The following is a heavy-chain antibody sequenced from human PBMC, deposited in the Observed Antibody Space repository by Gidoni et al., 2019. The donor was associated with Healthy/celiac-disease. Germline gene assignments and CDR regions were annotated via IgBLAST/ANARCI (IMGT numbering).Heavy chain of an antibody. Sequence: QVQLVPSGAEVKKPGASVKVSCKVSGYTLTELSMHWVRQAPGKGLEWMGGFDPEDGETIYAQKFQGRVTMTEDTSTDTAYMELSSLRSEDTAVYYCATSGYCTGGVCYTYWYFDLWGRGTLVTVSS. J-gene: IGHJ2*01. CDR1: GYTLTELS. D-gene: IGHD2-8*02. V-gene: IGHV1-24*01. CDR3: ATSGYCTGGVCYTYWYFDL. CDR2: FDPEDGET.